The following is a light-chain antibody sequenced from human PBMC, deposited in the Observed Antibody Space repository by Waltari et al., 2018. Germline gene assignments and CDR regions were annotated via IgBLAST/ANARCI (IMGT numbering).Light chain of an antibody. V-gene: IGKV3-15*01. Sequence: EIVMTQSPATLSVYPGERATLSCRASQSFSSNLAWYQQKPGQAPRLLIYGASTRATGIPARFSGSGSGTEFTLTISSMQSEDFAVYYCQQYNNWRTFGQGTKVEIK. CDR2: GAS. CDR3: QQYNNWRT. CDR1: QSFSSN. J-gene: IGKJ1*01.